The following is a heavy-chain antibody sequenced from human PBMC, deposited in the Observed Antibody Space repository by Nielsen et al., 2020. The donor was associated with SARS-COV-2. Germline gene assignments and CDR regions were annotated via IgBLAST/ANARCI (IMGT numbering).Heavy chain of an antibody. V-gene: IGHV3-48*01. Sequence: GESLKISCAAAGFTVRRTDMNWVRQAPGKGLDWVSYISTSSRTIYYADSVKGRFTISRDNAKNSLYLQMNSLRAEDTAVYYCAKGDGDSWSPFLYLDNWGQGTLVTASS. CDR1: GFTVRRTD. D-gene: IGHD6-13*01. CDR2: ISTSSRTI. J-gene: IGHJ4*02. CDR3: AKGDGDSWSPFLYLDN.